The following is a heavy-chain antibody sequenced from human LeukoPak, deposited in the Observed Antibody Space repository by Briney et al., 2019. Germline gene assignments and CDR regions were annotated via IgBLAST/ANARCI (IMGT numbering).Heavy chain of an antibody. J-gene: IGHJ4*02. Sequence: GGSLRLSCADSGFTFSNYNMNWVRQAPGKGLEWVSIISSDSSHIYDTDSAKGRFTISRDNAKNSLYLQMNSLRPEDTAVYYCVRGATAVTRHLDYWGQGTLVTVSS. D-gene: IGHD4-23*01. V-gene: IGHV3-21*01. CDR2: ISSDSSHI. CDR3: VRGATAVTRHLDY. CDR1: GFTFSNYN.